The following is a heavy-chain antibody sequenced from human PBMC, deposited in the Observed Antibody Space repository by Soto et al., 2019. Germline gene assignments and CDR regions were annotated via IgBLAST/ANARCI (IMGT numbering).Heavy chain of an antibody. D-gene: IGHD6-13*01. J-gene: IGHJ4*02. CDR3: ARDHRDSSRWQDFYN. CDR2: IMPIFGTA. Sequence: QVQLVQSGAEVQKTGSSVKVSCKASGGTFSRYAICWVRLAPGQGLEWMGGIMPIFGTANYAQKFQGRVTSTAEQSANTAHSELSSLRSEYTSVNYCARDHRDSSRWQDFYNWCQVPLVTVSS. V-gene: IGHV1-69*01. CDR1: GGTFSRYA.